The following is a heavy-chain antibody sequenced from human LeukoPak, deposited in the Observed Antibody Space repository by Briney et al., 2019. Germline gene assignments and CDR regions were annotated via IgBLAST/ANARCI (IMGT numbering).Heavy chain of an antibody. V-gene: IGHV1-46*01. CDR1: GYTFTSYY. Sequence: ASVKVSCKASGYTFTSYYMHWVRQAPGQGPEWMGIINPSGGSTSYAQKFQGRVAITADESTSTAYMELSSLRSEDTAVYYCADGYSYGFAFDIWGQGTMVTVSS. J-gene: IGHJ3*02. CDR2: INPSGGST. CDR3: ADGYSYGFAFDI. D-gene: IGHD5-18*01.